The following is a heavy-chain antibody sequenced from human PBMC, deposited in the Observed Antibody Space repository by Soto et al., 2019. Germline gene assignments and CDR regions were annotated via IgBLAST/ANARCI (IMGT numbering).Heavy chain of an antibody. CDR1: GFTFSSYA. CDR3: AKVNTKRNIVVVTAIGFDY. CDR2: ISGSGGST. Sequence: HPGGSLRLSCAASGFTFSSYAMSWVRQAPGKGLEWVSAISGSGGSTYYADSVKGRFTISRDNSKNTLYLQMNSLRAEDTAVYYCAKVNTKRNIVVVTAIGFDYWGQGTLVTVSS. D-gene: IGHD2-21*02. V-gene: IGHV3-23*01. J-gene: IGHJ4*02.